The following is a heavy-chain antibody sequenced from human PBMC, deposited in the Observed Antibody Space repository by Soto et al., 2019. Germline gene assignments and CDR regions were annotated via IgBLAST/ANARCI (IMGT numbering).Heavy chain of an antibody. CDR2: ISAYNGNT. J-gene: IGHJ5*02. CDR3: ARGRHITLVRGVIEDWFDP. V-gene: IGHV1-18*01. Sequence: QVALVQSGAEVKKPGASVKVSCKASGYTFTSYGISWVRQAPGQGLEWMGRISAYNGNTNYAQKFQGRVTMSTDTSTSTAYMELRSLRSDVTAVYYCARGRHITLVRGVIEDWFDPWGQGTLVTVSS. CDR1: GYTFTSYG. D-gene: IGHD3-10*01.